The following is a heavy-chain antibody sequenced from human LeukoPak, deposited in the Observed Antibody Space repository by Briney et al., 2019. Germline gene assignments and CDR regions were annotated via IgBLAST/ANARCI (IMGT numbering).Heavy chain of an antibody. J-gene: IGHJ4*02. V-gene: IGHV4-4*09. Sequence: SETLSLTCSVSGDSISSYYWSWIRQPPGKGLEWIGYIYTSGSTNYNPSLKSRVTISVDTSKNQFSLKLSSVTAADTAVYYCARDLDLLWFGESYFDYWGQGTLVTVSS. CDR3: ARDLDLLWFGESYFDY. CDR1: GDSISSYY. D-gene: IGHD3-10*01. CDR2: IYTSGST.